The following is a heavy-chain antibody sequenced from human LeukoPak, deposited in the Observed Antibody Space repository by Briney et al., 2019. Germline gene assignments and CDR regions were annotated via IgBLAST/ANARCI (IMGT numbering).Heavy chain of an antibody. CDR2: INGDGRNI. J-gene: IGHJ4*02. D-gene: IGHD3-10*01. CDR3: ARDRNTMVRGVIVY. CDR1: GFTFSSYW. Sequence: GGSLRLSCVASGFTFSSYWMHWVRQDPRKGLVWVSRINGDGRNINYADSVRGRFTISRDNAKNTLYLQMNTLRVEDTAVYYCARDRNTMVRGVIVYWGQGTLVTVSS. V-gene: IGHV3-74*01.